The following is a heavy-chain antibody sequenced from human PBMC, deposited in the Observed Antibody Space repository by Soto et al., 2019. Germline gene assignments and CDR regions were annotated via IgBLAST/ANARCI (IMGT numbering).Heavy chain of an antibody. CDR3: AKDQTSYYDSSGYV. J-gene: IGHJ4*02. CDR2: ISYSGGST. V-gene: IGHV3-23*01. CDR1: GFTFSSYA. Sequence: EVQLLESGGGLVQPGESLRLSCAASGFTFSSYAMSWVRQTPVKGLEWVSAISYSGGSTYYADFVKGRFTISRDNSKNTLYLQMNSLRAEDTAIYYCAKDQTSYYDSSGYVWGQGTLVTVSS. D-gene: IGHD3-22*01.